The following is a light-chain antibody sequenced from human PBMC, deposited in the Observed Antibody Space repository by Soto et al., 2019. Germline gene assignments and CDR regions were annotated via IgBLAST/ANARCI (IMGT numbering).Light chain of an antibody. CDR3: QQYNSYQWT. Sequence: DIQMTQSPSSLSASVGDRVTITCRTSQIISTYLNWYQQRAGLAPRLLIYAASSLQSGVPPRFSGSGSGTEFTLTISSLQPDDFATYYCQQYNSYQWTFGQGTKVDIK. CDR1: QIISTY. V-gene: IGKV1-16*01. CDR2: AAS. J-gene: IGKJ1*01.